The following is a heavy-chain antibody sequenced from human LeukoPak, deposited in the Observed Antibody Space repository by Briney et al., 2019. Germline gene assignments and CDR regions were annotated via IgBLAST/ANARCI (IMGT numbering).Heavy chain of an antibody. CDR3: VKKGHTGCYYWYFDL. V-gene: IGHV3-64D*06. D-gene: IGHD4/OR15-4a*01. Sequence: GGSLRLASSASGFTFSTYSMYWVRQAAGKGLEYVSAISFAGYRTSYANSVKGRFTMSRDNSKNTLFLQMSRLESEDTAVYYCVKKGHTGCYYWYFDLWGRGTLVTVSS. CDR2: ISFAGYRT. CDR1: GFTFSTYS. J-gene: IGHJ2*01.